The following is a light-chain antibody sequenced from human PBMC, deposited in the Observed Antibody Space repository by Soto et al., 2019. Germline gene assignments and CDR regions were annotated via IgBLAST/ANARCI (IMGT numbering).Light chain of an antibody. CDR2: AAS. J-gene: IGKJ3*01. Sequence: DIQMTQSPSSLSASVGDRVTITCRASQSINSYLNWYQQKPGKAPKLLIYAASSLQSGVPSRFSGSGSGTDFTLTICSLQPEDFATYYCQQSYSTPLTFGPGTKVDIK. V-gene: IGKV1-39*01. CDR1: QSINSY. CDR3: QQSYSTPLT.